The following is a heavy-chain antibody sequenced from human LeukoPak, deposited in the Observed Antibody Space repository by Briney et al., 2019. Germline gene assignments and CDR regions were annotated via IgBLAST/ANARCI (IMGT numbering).Heavy chain of an antibody. Sequence: GGSLRLSCAASGFTFSSSAMSWVRQAPGKGLEWVSAISGSGGGTYYADSVEGRFTISRDNSKKTLYLQMSSLRAEDTAVYFCAKIGYSYGSGYFDYWGQGTLVTVSS. V-gene: IGHV3-23*01. CDR3: AKIGYSYGSGYFDY. CDR2: ISGSGGGT. CDR1: GFTFSSSA. D-gene: IGHD5-18*01. J-gene: IGHJ4*02.